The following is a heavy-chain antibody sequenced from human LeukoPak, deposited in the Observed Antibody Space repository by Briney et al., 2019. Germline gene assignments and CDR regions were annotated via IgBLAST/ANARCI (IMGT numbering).Heavy chain of an antibody. CDR2: ISSNGGST. V-gene: IGHV3-64*01. D-gene: IGHD5-18*01. CDR3: ARLHVDTAMVSGGMDV. CDR1: GFTFSSYA. J-gene: IGHJ6*02. Sequence: QPGGSLRLSCAASGFTFSSYAMHSVRQAPGKGLESVSAISSNGGSTYYANSVKGRFTISRDNSKNTPYLQMGSLRAEDMAVYYCARLHVDTAMVSGGMDVWGQGTTVTVSS.